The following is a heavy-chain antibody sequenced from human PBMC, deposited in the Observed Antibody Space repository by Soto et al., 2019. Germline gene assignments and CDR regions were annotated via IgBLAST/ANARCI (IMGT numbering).Heavy chain of an antibody. CDR2: INHSGST. D-gene: IGHD1-20*01. Sequence: PSETLSLTCAVYGGSFSGYYWSWIRQPPGKGLEWIGEINHSGSTNYNPSLKSRVTISVDTSKNQFSLKLSSVTAADTAVYYCARGGRYNWNADGMDVWGQGTTVTVSS. V-gene: IGHV4-34*01. J-gene: IGHJ6*02. CDR1: GGSFSGYY. CDR3: ARGGRYNWNADGMDV.